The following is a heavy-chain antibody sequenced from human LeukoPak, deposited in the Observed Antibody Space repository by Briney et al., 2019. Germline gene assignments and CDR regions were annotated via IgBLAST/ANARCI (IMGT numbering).Heavy chain of an antibody. CDR1: GFTFSSYG. D-gene: IGHD2-2*01. CDR2: IRYDGSNK. CDR3: ARQSGAAADFDY. V-gene: IGHV3-30*02. Sequence: GGSLRLSCAASGFTFSSYGMHWVRQAPGKGLEWVAFIRYDGSNKYYADPVKGRFTISRDNSKNTLYLQMNSLRAEDTAVYYCARQSGAAADFDYWGQGTLVTVSS. J-gene: IGHJ4*02.